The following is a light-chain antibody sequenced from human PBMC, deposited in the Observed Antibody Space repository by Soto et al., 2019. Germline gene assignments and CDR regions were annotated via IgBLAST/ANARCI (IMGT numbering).Light chain of an antibody. J-gene: IGLJ3*02. CDR1: SSDVGAYNL. Sequence: QFVLTQPASVSGSPGQSITVSCTGTSSDVGAYNLVSWYQQHPGKAPRLIIYEGTKRPSGISHRFSGSKSDNTASLTISGLRAEDEAHYHCCSYAGSRTFVFGGGTKVTVL. CDR3: CSYAGSRTFV. CDR2: EGT. V-gene: IGLV2-23*01.